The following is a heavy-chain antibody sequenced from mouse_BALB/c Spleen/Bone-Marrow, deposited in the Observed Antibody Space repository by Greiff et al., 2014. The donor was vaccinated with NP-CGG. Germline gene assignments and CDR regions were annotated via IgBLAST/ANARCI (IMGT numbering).Heavy chain of an antibody. D-gene: IGHD2-14*01. CDR3: ARYRLGTYFDF. J-gene: IGHJ2*01. CDR2: IGPANGNA. CDR1: GFNIKDTY. Sequence: VQLQQPGAELVKPGASVKLSCTASGFNIKDTYMHWVKQRPEQGLEWIGRIGPANGNAKYDPKFQGKATITADTSSNTAYLQLSSLTSEDTAVYYCARYRLGTYFDFWGQGTTLTVSS. V-gene: IGHV14-3*02.